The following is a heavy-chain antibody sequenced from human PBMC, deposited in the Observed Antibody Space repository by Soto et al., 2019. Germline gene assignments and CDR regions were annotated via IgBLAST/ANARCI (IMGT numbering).Heavy chain of an antibody. D-gene: IGHD3-10*01. Sequence: PGGSLRLSCAVSGLIFSQASMNWARQAPGKGLEWVGRIRRIADGGTTDYAAPVTGRVTISRDNSKNTLYLQMSSLKSEDTAVYYCYHYGSGSYSTDFWGPGTLVTVSS. J-gene: IGHJ4*02. CDR3: YHYGSGSYSTDF. CDR1: GLIFSQAS. V-gene: IGHV3-15*07. CDR2: IRRIADGGTT.